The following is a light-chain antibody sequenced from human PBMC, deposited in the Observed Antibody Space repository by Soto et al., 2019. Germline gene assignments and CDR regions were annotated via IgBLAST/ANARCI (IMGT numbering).Light chain of an antibody. V-gene: IGLV2-14*01. Sequence: QSALTQPASVSGSPGQSITISCTGTSSDVGGYNDVSWYQQHPGKAPKLLIYDVSNRPSGVSNRFSGSKSGTTASLTISVLQAEDEADYYCSSYTSSSTPRVFGGGTKLTVL. CDR1: SSDVGGYND. J-gene: IGLJ3*02. CDR3: SSYTSSSTPRV. CDR2: DVS.